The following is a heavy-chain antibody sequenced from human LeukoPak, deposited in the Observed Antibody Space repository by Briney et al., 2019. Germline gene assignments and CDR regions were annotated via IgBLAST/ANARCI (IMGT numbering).Heavy chain of an antibody. Sequence: GGSLRLSCATSGFSFSSYAMSWVRQAPGKGLEWVSAMSSSDDGRYYAASVRGRFTISRDTSRSTLYLQMNSLRAEDAAVYYCAKAPVTSCRGAFCHPFDYWGQGTLVTVSS. J-gene: IGHJ4*02. CDR3: AKAPVTSCRGAFCHPFDY. CDR2: MSSSDDGR. CDR1: GFSFSSYA. V-gene: IGHV3-23*01. D-gene: IGHD2-15*01.